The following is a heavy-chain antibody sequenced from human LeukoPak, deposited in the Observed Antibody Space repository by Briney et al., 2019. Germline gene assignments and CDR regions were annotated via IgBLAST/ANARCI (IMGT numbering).Heavy chain of an antibody. CDR3: ARAKTPYSSNYDMDV. Sequence: PGGSLRLSCAASGFTFSSYWMSWVRQAPGKGLEWVANINPDGSEKYYVDSVKGRFTISRDNAKNSLYLQMNSLRAEDAAVYYCARAKTPYSSNYDMDVWGQGTTVTVSS. CDR2: INPDGSEK. D-gene: IGHD6-13*01. V-gene: IGHV3-7*01. J-gene: IGHJ6*02. CDR1: GFTFSSYW.